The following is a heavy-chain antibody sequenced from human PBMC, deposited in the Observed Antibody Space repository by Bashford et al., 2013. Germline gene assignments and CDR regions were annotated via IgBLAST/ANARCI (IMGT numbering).Heavy chain of an antibody. J-gene: IGHJ4*02. V-gene: IGHV3-30*18. CDR1: GFTFSSYG. Sequence: GGPLRLSCAASGFTFSSYGMHWVRQAPGKGLEWVAVISYDGSNKYYADSVKGRFTISRDNSKNTLYLQMNSLRAEDTAVYYCAKDMSQYSYDPVPDYWGQGTLVTVSS. CDR2: ISYDGSNK. D-gene: IGHD5-18*01. CDR3: AKDMSQYSYDPVPDY.